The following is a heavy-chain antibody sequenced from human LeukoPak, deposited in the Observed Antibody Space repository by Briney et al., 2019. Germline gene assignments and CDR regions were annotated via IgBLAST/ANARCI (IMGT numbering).Heavy chain of an antibody. J-gene: IGHJ5*02. CDR3: TRKQGGQRVNTRRWFDP. D-gene: IGHD6-25*01. CDR1: SGSVNSYY. V-gene: IGHV4-4*07. Sequence: PSVTLSLTCTVSSGSVNSYYLIWIAQPAGKALEWIVRIYDGGSTNYNPSLKSCVTMSVDTSKSQFSLKLTSVTAADTTVYYCTRKQGGQRVNTRRWFDPWGQGTLVTVSS. CDR2: IYDGGST.